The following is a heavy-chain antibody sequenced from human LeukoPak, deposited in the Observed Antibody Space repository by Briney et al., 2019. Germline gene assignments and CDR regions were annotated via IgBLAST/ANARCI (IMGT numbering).Heavy chain of an antibody. CDR1: GFTFSSYA. CDR3: VLGRNYFDSSGEPDASDI. Sequence: PGGSLRLSCSASGFTFSSYAMHWVRQAPGKGLEWVAIISHDGSNKYYADSVKDRFTISRDNSKNTLYLQVSSLRAEDTAVYYCVLGRNYFDSSGEPDASDIWGQGTMVTVSS. CDR2: ISHDGSNK. J-gene: IGHJ3*02. V-gene: IGHV3-30-3*01. D-gene: IGHD3-22*01.